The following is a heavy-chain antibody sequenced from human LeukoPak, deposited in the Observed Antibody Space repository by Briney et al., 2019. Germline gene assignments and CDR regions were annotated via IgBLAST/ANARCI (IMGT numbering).Heavy chain of an antibody. CDR1: GGSISSYY. CDR2: IYHSGST. D-gene: IGHD6-19*01. Sequence: SETLSLTCTVSGGSISSYYWSWIRQPPGKGLEWIGSIYHSGSTNYNPSLKSRVTISVDTSKNEFSLKLSSVSAADTARYYCARESIKQWLIWGQGTLVTVSS. V-gene: IGHV4-59*12. CDR3: ARESIKQWLI. J-gene: IGHJ1*01.